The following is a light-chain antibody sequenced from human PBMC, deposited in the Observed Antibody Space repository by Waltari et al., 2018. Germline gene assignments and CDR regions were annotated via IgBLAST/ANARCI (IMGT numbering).Light chain of an antibody. CDR3: QQSYTTPPT. J-gene: IGKJ1*01. CDR2: STS. Sequence: DIQMTQSPSSLSASVGDRVTINCRASRSISTYLNWYQQKPGKAPKILMFSTSILQSGVPSRFSGSGSGTDFTLTISSLQPEDFATYYCQQSYTTPPTFGQGTKVEIK. CDR1: RSISTY. V-gene: IGKV1-39*01.